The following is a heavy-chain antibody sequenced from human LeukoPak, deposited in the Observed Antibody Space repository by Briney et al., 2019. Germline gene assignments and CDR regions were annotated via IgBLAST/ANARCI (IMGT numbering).Heavy chain of an antibody. Sequence: GGSLRLPCAASGFTFSSYGMHWVRQAPGEGLEWVPYIYSDAINTKYADSVKGRFTVSRDNSKTTLYLEMNSLRAEDTAVYYCAKRYTTGQYGNQLDYWGQGTLVTVSS. V-gene: IGHV3-30*02. J-gene: IGHJ4*02. CDR2: IYSDAINT. CDR1: GFTFSSYG. D-gene: IGHD4-11*01. CDR3: AKRYTTGQYGNQLDY.